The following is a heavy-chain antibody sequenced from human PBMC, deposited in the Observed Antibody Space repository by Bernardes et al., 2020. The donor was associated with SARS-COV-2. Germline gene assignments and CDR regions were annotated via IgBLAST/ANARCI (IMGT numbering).Heavy chain of an antibody. D-gene: IGHD2-2*01. CDR1: GGSISSYY. CDR2: IYYSGST. J-gene: IGHJ6*03. V-gene: IGHV4-59*08. CDR3: ARRGGYCSSTSCSAYYYYYYMDV. Sequence: SETLSLTCTVSGGSISSYYWSWIRQPPGMGLEWIGYIYYSGSTNYNPSLKSRVTISVDTSKNQFSLKLSSVTAADTAVYYCARRGGYCSSTSCSAYYYYYYMDVWGKGTTVTVSS.